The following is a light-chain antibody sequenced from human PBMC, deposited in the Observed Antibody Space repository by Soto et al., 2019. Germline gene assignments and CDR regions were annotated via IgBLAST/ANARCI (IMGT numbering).Light chain of an antibody. CDR2: SAF. Sequence: DIEMTQCPSSLSASVGDRVTITCRASQSISGYLNWYQQKPGEAPRLLVYSAFRIQSGVPSRFNASGSGTDFTLSISSLQPADFSPYCCQHGSTPPITVGLGTRLEIK. V-gene: IGKV1-39*01. CDR3: QHGSTPPIT. CDR1: QSISGY. J-gene: IGKJ5*01.